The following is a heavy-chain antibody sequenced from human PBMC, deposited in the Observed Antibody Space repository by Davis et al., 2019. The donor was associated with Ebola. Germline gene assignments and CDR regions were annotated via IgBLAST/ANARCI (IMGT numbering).Heavy chain of an antibody. CDR2: IIPILGIA. V-gene: IGHV1-69*04. D-gene: IGHD4-17*01. CDR3: AREGGPTVTTQEP. Sequence: SVKVSCKASGYTFTSYGISWVRQAPGQGLEWMGRIIPILGIANYAQKFQGRVTITADKSTSTAYMELSSLRSEDTAVYYCAREGGPTVTTQEPWGQGTLVTVSS. CDR1: GYTFTSYG. J-gene: IGHJ5*02.